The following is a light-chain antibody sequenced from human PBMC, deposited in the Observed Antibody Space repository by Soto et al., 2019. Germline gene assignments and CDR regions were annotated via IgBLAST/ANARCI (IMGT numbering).Light chain of an antibody. CDR1: NRDVGGYNL. J-gene: IGLJ3*02. CDR2: EGS. Sequence: QSVLTQPASVSGSPGQSITISCTGTNRDVGGYNLVSWYQQHPAKAPKLMIFEGSKRPSGVSNRFSGSKSGKTASLTISGLQAEDEADYYCCSYAGSSTLVFGGGTKLTVL. CDR3: CSYAGSSTLV. V-gene: IGLV2-23*01.